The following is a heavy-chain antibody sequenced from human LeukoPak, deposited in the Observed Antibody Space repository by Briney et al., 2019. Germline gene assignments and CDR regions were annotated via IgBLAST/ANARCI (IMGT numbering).Heavy chain of an antibody. V-gene: IGHV4-30-2*01. D-gene: IGHD6-13*01. CDR2: IYHSGST. CDR3: ARGGKYSSSWYSGAFDI. Sequence: SETLSLTCTVSGGSISSGGYYWRWLRQPPGKGLEWIGYIYHSGSTYYNPSLKSRVTISVNRSKNQFSLKLSSVTAADTAVYYCARGGKYSSSWYSGAFDIWGQGTMVTVSS. J-gene: IGHJ3*02. CDR1: GGSISSGGYY.